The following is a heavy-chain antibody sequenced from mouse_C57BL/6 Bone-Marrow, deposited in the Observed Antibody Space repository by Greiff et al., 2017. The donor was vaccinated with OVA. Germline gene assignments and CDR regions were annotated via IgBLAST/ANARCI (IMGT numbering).Heavy chain of an antibody. CDR1: GYTFTSYW. J-gene: IGHJ2*01. Sequence: QVHVKQPGAELVMPGASVKLSCKASGYTFTSYWMHWVKQRPGQGLEWIGEIDPSDSYTNYNQKFKGKSTLTVDKSSSTAYMQISSLTSEDSAVYYCARASSGYVGYWGQGTTLTVSS. CDR3: ARASSGYVGY. V-gene: IGHV1-69*01. D-gene: IGHD3-2*02. CDR2: IDPSDSYT.